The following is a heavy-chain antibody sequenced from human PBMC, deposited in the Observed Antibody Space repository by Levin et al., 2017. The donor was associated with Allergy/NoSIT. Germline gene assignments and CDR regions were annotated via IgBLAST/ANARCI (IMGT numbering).Heavy chain of an antibody. CDR2: IFYTGST. CDR3: ARDKPLVWTQGTFDI. Sequence: SETLSLTCTVSGVSISSYYWSWLRETPGKGLEWIGNIFYTGSTNYNPSLKSRLTILVDTSKNQFFLRLNSVAAADTAVYYCARDKPLVWTQGTFDIWGQGTVVTVSS. D-gene: IGHD2-8*01. CDR1: GVSISSYY. V-gene: IGHV4-59*01. J-gene: IGHJ3*02.